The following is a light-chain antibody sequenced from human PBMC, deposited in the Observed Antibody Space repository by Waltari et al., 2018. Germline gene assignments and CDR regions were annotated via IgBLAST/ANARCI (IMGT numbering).Light chain of an antibody. J-gene: IGKJ1*01. CDR2: DAS. V-gene: IGKV3-20*01. CDR3: QKYERLPAT. Sequence: EIVLTQSPGTLSLSPVETATLSCRASQSVSRALVWYQQKPGQAPRLLIYDASRRAPGIPDRFSGSGSGTDFSLTISRLEPEDFAVYYCQKYERLPATFGQGTKVEIK. CDR1: QSVSRA.